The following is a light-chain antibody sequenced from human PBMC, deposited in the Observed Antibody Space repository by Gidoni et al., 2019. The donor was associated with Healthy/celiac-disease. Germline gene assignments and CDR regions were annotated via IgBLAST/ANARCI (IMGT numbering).Light chain of an antibody. CDR3: NSRDSSGIHHVV. Sequence: SSELTQDPAVSVALGQTVRITCQGDSLRSYYASWYQQKPGQAPVLVIYGKNNRPSGIPDRFSGSSSGNTASLTITGAQAEDEADYYCNSRDSSGIHHVVFGGGTKLTVL. CDR2: GKN. J-gene: IGLJ2*01. V-gene: IGLV3-19*01. CDR1: SLRSYY.